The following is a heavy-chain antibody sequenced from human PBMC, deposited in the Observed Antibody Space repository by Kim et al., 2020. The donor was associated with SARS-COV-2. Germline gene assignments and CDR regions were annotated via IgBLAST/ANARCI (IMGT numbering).Heavy chain of an antibody. V-gene: IGHV4-4*07. CDR1: GGSISSYY. CDR2: IYTSGST. J-gene: IGHJ5*02. Sequence: SETLSLTCTVSGGSISSYYWSWIRQPAGKGLEWIGRIYTSGSTNYNPSLKSRVTMSVDTSKNQFSLKLSSVTAADTAVYYCARENAREVRGVMRMDYNWFDPWGQGTLVTVSS. D-gene: IGHD3-10*01. CDR3: ARENAREVRGVMRMDYNWFDP.